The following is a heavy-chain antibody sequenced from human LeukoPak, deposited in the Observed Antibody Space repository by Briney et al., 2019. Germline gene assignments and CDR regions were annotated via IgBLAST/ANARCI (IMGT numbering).Heavy chain of an antibody. V-gene: IGHV4-59*08. CDR2: IYYSGST. Sequence: SETVSLTCTVSGGSISRYYWSWIRQPPGKGLEWIGYIYYSGSTNYNPSLKSRVTISVDTSKNQFSLKLSSVTAADTAVYYCARHDGSSWYYFDYWGQGTLGTVSS. CDR1: GGSISRYY. CDR3: ARHDGSSWYYFDY. D-gene: IGHD6-13*01. J-gene: IGHJ4*02.